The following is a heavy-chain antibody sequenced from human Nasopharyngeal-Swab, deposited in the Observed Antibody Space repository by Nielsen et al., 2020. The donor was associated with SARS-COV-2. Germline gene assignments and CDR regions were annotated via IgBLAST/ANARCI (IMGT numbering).Heavy chain of an antibody. D-gene: IGHD6-19*01. V-gene: IGHV3-23*01. CDR3: AKDPSAVAGTGWDY. CDR1: GFTFSSYA. Sequence: GESLKISCAASGFTFSSYAMSWVRQAPGKGLEWVSAIGGSGGSTYYADSVKGRFTTSRDNSKNTLYLQMNSLRAEDTAVYYCAKDPSAVAGTGWDYWGQGTLVTVSS. CDR2: IGGSGGST. J-gene: IGHJ4*02.